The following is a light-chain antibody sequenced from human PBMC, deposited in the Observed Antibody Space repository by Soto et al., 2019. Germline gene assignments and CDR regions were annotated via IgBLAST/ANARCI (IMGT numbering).Light chain of an antibody. J-gene: IGKJ5*01. V-gene: IGKV1-39*01. CDR1: QSISNY. Sequence: DIQITQSPSSLSASVGDRVTITCRASQSISNYLNWYQQKQGKAPKVLIYAASNLQSGIPSRFSGSGSGTDFTLTISSLQPEDFSTDYCQQSYSNPITFGQGTRLEIK. CDR2: AAS. CDR3: QQSYSNPIT.